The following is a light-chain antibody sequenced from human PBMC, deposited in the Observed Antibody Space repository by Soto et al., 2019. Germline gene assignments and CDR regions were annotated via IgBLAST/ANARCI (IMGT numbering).Light chain of an antibody. J-gene: IGKJ4*01. CDR1: QTMSSF. CDR3: QQYYSYPLT. CDR2: ASY. Sequence: AIWMTQSPSSFSASTGDRVTITCRASQTMSSFLACYQQKPGKAPNLLIYASYTLQSGFPSRFSGSGSGTDFTLTISSLQSEDFATYYCQQYYSYPLTFGGGTEVELK. V-gene: IGKV1-8*01.